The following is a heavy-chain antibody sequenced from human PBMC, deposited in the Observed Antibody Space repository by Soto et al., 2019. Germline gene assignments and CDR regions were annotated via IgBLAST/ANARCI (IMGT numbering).Heavy chain of an antibody. D-gene: IGHD6-19*01. CDR2: ISGYNGNT. J-gene: IGHJ6*02. Sequence: QVQWVQSGAEVKKPGASVTVSCKTSGYTFSNYGINWVRRAPGQGLEWMGWISGYNGNTNYAQTVQGRVTMTTDTSTGTVYMDLKSLKSDDTTIYYCSRFIMVGGWFDPNYYHGMDVWGQGPTVTVSS. CDR3: SRFIMVGGWFDPNYYHGMDV. V-gene: IGHV1-18*01. CDR1: GYTFSNYG.